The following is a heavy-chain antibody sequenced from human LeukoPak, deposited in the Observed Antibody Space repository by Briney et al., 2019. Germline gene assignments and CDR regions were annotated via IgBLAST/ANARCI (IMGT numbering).Heavy chain of an antibody. CDR3: ARHMAVAGREIDY. V-gene: IGHV4-34*01. J-gene: IGHJ4*02. CDR2: INHSGST. CDR1: GGSFSGYY. Sequence: SETLSLTCAVYGGSFSGYYWSWIRQPPGKGLEWIGEINHSGSTNYNPSLKSRVTISVDTSKNQFSLKLSSVTAADTAVYYCARHMAVAGREIDYWGQGTLVTVSS. D-gene: IGHD6-19*01.